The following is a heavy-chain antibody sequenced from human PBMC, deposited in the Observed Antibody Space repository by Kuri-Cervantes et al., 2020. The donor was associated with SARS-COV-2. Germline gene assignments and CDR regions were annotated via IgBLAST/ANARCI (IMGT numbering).Heavy chain of an antibody. D-gene: IGHD2-15*01. CDR1: GFTFDDYA. Sequence: GGSLRLSCAASGFTFDDYAMHWVRQAPGKGLEWVSGISWNSGSIGYADSVKGRFTISRDNAKNSPYLQMNSLRAEDTALYYCAKESWYEDSRLGYFDLWGRGTLVTVSS. CDR2: ISWNSGSI. CDR3: AKESWYEDSRLGYFDL. J-gene: IGHJ2*01. V-gene: IGHV3-9*01.